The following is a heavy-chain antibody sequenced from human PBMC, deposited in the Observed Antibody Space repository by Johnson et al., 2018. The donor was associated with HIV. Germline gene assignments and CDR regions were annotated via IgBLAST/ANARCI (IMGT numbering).Heavy chain of an antibody. V-gene: IGHV3-33*06. CDR3: AKDLRAYYYDSSGISQDAFDI. CDR2: LWYDGSNK. CDR1: GFTFSNYG. Sequence: QVQLVESGGGVVQPGRSLRLSCAASGFTFSNYGMHWVRQAPGKGLEWVAVLWYDGSNKYSADSVQVRFTISRDNSKNTLYLQMNSLRAEDTAVYYCAKDLRAYYYDSSGISQDAFDIWGQGTMVTVSS. J-gene: IGHJ3*02. D-gene: IGHD3-22*01.